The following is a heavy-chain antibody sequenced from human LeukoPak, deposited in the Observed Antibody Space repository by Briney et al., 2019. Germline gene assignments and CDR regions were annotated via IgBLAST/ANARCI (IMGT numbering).Heavy chain of an antibody. CDR3: ARDNWNYGSSMDV. J-gene: IGHJ6*02. Sequence: SETLSLTCTVSGGSISSYYWSWIRQPPGKGLEWIGYIYYSGSTNHNPSLKSRVTISVDTSKNQFSLELSSVTAADTAVYYCARDNWNYGSSMDVWGQGTTVTVSS. D-gene: IGHD1-7*01. CDR2: IYYSGST. CDR1: GGSISSYY. V-gene: IGHV4-59*01.